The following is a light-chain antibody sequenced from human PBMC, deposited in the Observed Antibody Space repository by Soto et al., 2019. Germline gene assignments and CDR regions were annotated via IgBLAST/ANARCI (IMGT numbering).Light chain of an antibody. J-gene: IGKJ1*01. CDR2: GGS. Sequence: IVMAQSPATLSVSSEQRATLSCRASQRVRSNLAWDQQKPGQPPMLLISGGSTRATGIPARFSGSGSRTVFTLTISRLPSEAFAVYYRKQYNNWPTFGQGTKVDIK. CDR1: QRVRSN. V-gene: IGKV3-15*01. CDR3: KQYNNWPT.